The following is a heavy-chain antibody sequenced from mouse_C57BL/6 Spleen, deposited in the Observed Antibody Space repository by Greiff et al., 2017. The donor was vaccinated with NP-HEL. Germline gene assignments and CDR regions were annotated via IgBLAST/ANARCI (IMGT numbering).Heavy chain of an antibody. CDR3: ARRDGYYGFAD. V-gene: IGHV1-82*01. J-gene: IGHJ3*01. CDR2: INPGDGDT. D-gene: IGHD2-3*01. Sequence: QVQLQQSGPELVKPGASVKISCKASGYAFSSSWMNWVKQRPGKGLEWIGRINPGDGDTNYNGKFKGKATLTADKSSSTAYMQLSSLTYEDSEVYFCARRDGYYGFADWGQGTLVTVSA. CDR1: GYAFSSSW.